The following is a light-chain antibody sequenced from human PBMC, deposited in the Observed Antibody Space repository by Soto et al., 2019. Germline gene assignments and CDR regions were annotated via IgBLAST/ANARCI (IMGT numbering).Light chain of an antibody. Sequence: EILMTQSPATLSVSPGETVTFSCRASRSVSNRLAWYQHKPGQAPRLLISGASNGATGIPPKFSGSGSGTEFTLTGDSLQSDDIAVYYCQQYYNWPVTFGGGTKVEIK. J-gene: IGKJ4*01. CDR2: GAS. CDR3: QQYYNWPVT. CDR1: RSVSNR. V-gene: IGKV3-15*01.